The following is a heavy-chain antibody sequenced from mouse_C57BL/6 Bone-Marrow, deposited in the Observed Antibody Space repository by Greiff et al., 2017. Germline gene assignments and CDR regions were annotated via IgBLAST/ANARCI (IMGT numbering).Heavy chain of an antibody. CDR2: IDPSDSYT. CDR3: AKLAVVAHWYFDV. CDR1: GYTFTSYW. V-gene: IGHV1-59*01. Sequence: QVQLQQPGAELVRPGTSVKLSCKASGYTFTSYWMHWVKQRPGQGLEWIGVIDPSDSYTNYNQKFKGKATLTVDTSSSTAYMQLSSLTSEDSAVYYCAKLAVVAHWYFDVWGTGTTVTVSS. J-gene: IGHJ1*03. D-gene: IGHD1-1*01.